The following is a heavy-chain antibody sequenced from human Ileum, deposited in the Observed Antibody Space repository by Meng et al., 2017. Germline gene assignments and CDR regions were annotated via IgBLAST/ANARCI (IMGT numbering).Heavy chain of an antibody. CDR1: SGSFTNNNYY. Sequence: QLRLQESGPGLVKPSETLSLTCSVSSGSFTNNNYYWVWIRRPPGKGLEWIGSIYYGGSTYYHPSLKSRVTISVDTSTNQFSLKLISVTAADTAVYYCARENTIFGVVWGSWFDSWGQGTLVTVSS. V-gene: IGHV4-39*02. CDR2: IYYGGST. D-gene: IGHD3-3*01. CDR3: ARENTIFGVVWGSWFDS. J-gene: IGHJ5*01.